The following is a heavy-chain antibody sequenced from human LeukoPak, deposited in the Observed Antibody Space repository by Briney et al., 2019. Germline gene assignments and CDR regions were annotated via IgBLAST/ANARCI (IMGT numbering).Heavy chain of an antibody. D-gene: IGHD2-2*01. CDR1: GGSISTYY. V-gene: IGHV4-59*01. J-gene: IGHJ5*02. CDR2: TYYSGST. Sequence: PSETLSLTCTVSGGSISTYYWSWIRQPPGKGLEWIGNTYYSGSTNYNPSLKSRVTILVDTSKNQFSLELSSVTAADTAVYYCARVGVPAALGLNWFDPWGQGTLVTVSS. CDR3: ARVGVPAALGLNWFDP.